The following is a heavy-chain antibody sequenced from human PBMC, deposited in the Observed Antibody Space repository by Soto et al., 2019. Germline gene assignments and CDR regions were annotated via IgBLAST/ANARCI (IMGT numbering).Heavy chain of an antibody. CDR2: IYSGGST. CDR3: ARDHYYDSSGYYPPHFDY. D-gene: IGHD3-22*01. CDR1: GFTVSSNY. J-gene: IGHJ4*02. V-gene: IGHV3-66*01. Sequence: GGSLRLSCAASGFTVSSNYMSWVRQAPGKGLEWVSVIYSGGSTYYANSVKGRFTISRDNSKNTLYLQMGSLRAEDMAVYYCARDHYYDSSGYYPPHFDYWGQGTLVTVS.